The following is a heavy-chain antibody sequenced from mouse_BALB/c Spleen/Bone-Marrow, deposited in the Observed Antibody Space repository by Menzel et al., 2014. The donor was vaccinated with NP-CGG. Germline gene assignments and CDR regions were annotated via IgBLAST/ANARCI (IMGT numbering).Heavy chain of an antibody. CDR1: GFNIKDTY. J-gene: IGHJ3*01. CDR3: ARIYHRYDVPWFAY. D-gene: IGHD2-14*01. CDR2: IDPANGNT. V-gene: IGHV14-3*02. Sequence: EVQLQQSGAELVKPGASVKLSCTASGFNIKDTYMHWVKQRPEQGLEWIGRIDPANGNTKYDPKFQGKATITADTSSNTAYLQLSSLTSEDTAVYYCARIYHRYDVPWFAYWGQGTLVTVSA.